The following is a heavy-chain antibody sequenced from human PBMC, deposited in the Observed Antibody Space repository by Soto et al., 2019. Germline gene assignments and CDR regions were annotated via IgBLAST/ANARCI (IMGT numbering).Heavy chain of an antibody. V-gene: IGHV3-48*02. J-gene: IGHJ5*01. Sequence: PGGSLRLSCAASGFTFSSYSMNWVRQAPEKGLEWVSYINSSSSTIYYADSVKGRFTISRDNAKNSLYLQMNSLRDEDTAVYYCSRERQLVRCNLFDYWGQGTLVTVSS. CDR3: SRERQLVRCNLFDY. CDR2: INSSSSTI. CDR1: GFTFSSYS. D-gene: IGHD6-13*01.